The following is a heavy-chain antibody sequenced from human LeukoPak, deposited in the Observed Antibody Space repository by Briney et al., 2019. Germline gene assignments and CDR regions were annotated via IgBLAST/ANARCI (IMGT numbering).Heavy chain of an antibody. CDR1: GASVSTSPYY. J-gene: IGHJ4*02. V-gene: IGHV4-61*01. D-gene: IGHD5-12*01. CDR2: ISYRGST. CDR3: ARLTYDERGSDLFDY. Sequence: SETLSLPCTVSGASVSTSPYYWSWIRQPPGKGLEYIGYISYRGSTDYNPSLNSRVTISVDTSENQFSLRLNYVTAADTAVYYCARLTYDERGSDLFDYWGQGTLVTVSS.